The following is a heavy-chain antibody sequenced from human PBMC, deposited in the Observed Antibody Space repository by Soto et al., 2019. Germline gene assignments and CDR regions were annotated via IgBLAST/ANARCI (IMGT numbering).Heavy chain of an antibody. J-gene: IGHJ2*01. CDR2: IKQDGSEK. V-gene: IGHV3-7*01. CDR3: ARDQEGSSGFSTYWYFDL. D-gene: IGHD6-19*01. CDR1: GFIFSSYW. Sequence: GGALRLSCAASGFIFSSYWMSWVRQAAGKGLEWVANIKQDGSEKYYVDSVKGRFTISRDNAKNSLYLQMNSLRAEDTAVYYCARDQEGSSGFSTYWYFDLWGRGTLVTVSS.